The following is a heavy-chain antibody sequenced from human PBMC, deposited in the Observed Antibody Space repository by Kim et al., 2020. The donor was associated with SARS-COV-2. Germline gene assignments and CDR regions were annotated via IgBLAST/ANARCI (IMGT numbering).Heavy chain of an antibody. V-gene: IGHV1-2*02. CDR3: ARDLGYCTNGVCYNY. J-gene: IGHJ4*02. Sequence: QKFQGRVTMTRDTSISTAYMELSRLRSDDTAVYYCARDLGYCTNGVCYNYWGQGTLVTVSS. D-gene: IGHD2-8*01.